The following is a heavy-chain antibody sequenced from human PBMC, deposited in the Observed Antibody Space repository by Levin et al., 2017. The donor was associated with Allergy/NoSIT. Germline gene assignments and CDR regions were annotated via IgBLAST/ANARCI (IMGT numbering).Heavy chain of an antibody. CDR3: ARGRYGDYEAFDY. CDR1: GFTFSTYS. D-gene: IGHD4-17*01. Sequence: GGSLRLSCAASGFTFSTYSMNWVRQAPGKGLEWLSYISSSSSTIYYADSVKGRFTISRDNAKSSLYLHMNNLRAEDTAVYYCARGRYGDYEAFDYWGQGTLVTVSS. V-gene: IGHV3-48*01. CDR2: ISSSSSTI. J-gene: IGHJ4*02.